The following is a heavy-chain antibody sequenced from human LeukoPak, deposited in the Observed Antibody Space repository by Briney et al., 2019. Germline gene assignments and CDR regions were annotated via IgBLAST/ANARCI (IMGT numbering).Heavy chain of an antibody. J-gene: IGHJ5*02. V-gene: IGHV4-4*07. Sequence: SETPSLTCTVSGGSISSYYWSWIRQPVGKGLEWIGRIYTSGSTNYNPSLKSRVTMSVDTSKNQFSLKLSSVTAADTAVYYCARDLWYYDILTGYSGFDPWGQGTLVTVSS. CDR3: ARDLWYYDILTGYSGFDP. D-gene: IGHD3-9*01. CDR2: IYTSGST. CDR1: GGSISSYY.